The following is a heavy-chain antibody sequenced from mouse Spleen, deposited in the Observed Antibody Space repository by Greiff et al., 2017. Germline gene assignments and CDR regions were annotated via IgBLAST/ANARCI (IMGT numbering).Heavy chain of an antibody. D-gene: IGHD1-1*01. CDR2: ISSGGDYI. Sequence: EVKLVESGEGLVKPGGSLKLSCAASGFTFSSYAMSWVRQTPEKRLEWVAYISSGGDYIYYADTVKGRFTISRDNARNTLYLQMSSLKSEDTAMYYCTRERTLTTVVATRSYFDYWGQGTTLTVSS. J-gene: IGHJ2*01. CDR3: TRERTLTTVVATRSYFDY. CDR1: GFTFSSYA. V-gene: IGHV5-9-1*02.